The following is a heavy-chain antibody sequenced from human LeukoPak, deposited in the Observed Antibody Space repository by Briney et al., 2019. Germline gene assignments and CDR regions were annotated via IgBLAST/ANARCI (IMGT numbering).Heavy chain of an antibody. Sequence: PSETLSLTCTVSGYSISGGYYWGWIRQPPGKGLEWIGNIYHSGSTNFNPSLKSRVNISVDTSKNQFSLKLSSVTAADTAVYYCARDYDFWAGYHAFDMWGKGTLVTVSS. CDR3: ARDYDFWAGYHAFDM. V-gene: IGHV4-38-2*02. D-gene: IGHD3-3*01. J-gene: IGHJ3*02. CDR2: IYHSGST. CDR1: GYSISGGYY.